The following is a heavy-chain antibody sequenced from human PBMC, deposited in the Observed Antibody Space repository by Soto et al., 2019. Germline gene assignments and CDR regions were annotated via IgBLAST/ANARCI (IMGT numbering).Heavy chain of an antibody. V-gene: IGHV1-2*04. D-gene: IGHD3-10*01. CDR3: ARSGRPGYYYYIMDV. J-gene: IGHJ6*02. Sequence: ASVKVSCKASGYTFTGYYMHWVRQAPGQGLEWMGWINPNSGGTNYAQKFQGWVTMTRDTSTSTAYMELRGLRSDDTAVYYCARSGRPGYYYYIMDVWGQGTTVTVSS. CDR1: GYTFTGYY. CDR2: INPNSGGT.